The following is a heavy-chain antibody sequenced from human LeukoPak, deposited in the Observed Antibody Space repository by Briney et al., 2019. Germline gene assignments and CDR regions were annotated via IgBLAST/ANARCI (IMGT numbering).Heavy chain of an antibody. CDR1: GGPISSGGYS. D-gene: IGHD2/OR15-2a*01. J-gene: IGHJ4*02. Sequence: PSETLSLTCAVSGGPISSGGYSWSWIRQPPGKGLEWIGYIYHSGSTYYNPSLKSRVTISVDRSKNQFSLKLSSVTAADTAVYYCARESNSMAHFDYWGQGTLVTVSS. CDR2: IYHSGST. CDR3: ARESNSMAHFDY. V-gene: IGHV4-30-2*01.